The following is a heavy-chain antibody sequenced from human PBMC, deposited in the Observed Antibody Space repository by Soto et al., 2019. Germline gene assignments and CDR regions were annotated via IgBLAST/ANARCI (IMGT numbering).Heavy chain of an antibody. CDR3: TTSNLGVDF. V-gene: IGHV3-15*01. CDR2: TKNKPDDGTI. CDR1: GLIFSDVW. Sequence: GGSLRLSCAASGLIFSDVWMTWVRQAPGKGLEWVGRTKNKPDDGTIDYAAPVRSRFTISRDDSKNTLYLQMTSLTPDDTGVYYCTTSNLGVDFWGPGTLVTVSS. D-gene: IGHD1-1*01. J-gene: IGHJ4*02.